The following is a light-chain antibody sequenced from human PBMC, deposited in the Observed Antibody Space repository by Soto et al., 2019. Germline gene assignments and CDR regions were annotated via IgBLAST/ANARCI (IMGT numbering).Light chain of an antibody. J-gene: IGLJ3*02. Sequence: NFMLTQPHSVSESPGRTVTISCTRSGGSIASGLVKWYQVRPGSGPTTVISEDNQKPSGVPDRFSGYIDSSSNSASLTISGLKPEDEADYYCQSSQDDFWVFGGVTQLTVL. CDR2: EDN. V-gene: IGLV6-57*04. CDR1: GGSIASGL. CDR3: QSSQDDFWV.